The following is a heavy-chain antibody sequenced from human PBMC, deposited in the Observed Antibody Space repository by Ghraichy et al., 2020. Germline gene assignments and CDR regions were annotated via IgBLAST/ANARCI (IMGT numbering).Heavy chain of an antibody. V-gene: IGHV3-48*02. CDR2: ISSSRSSI. CDR1: GFTFSSYS. D-gene: IGHD5/OR15-5a*01. J-gene: IGHJ4*02. Sequence: LSLTCAASGFTFSSYSMNWVRPAPGKGLEWVSYISSSRSSIYYADSVKGRFTISRDNAKNSLYLQMNSLRDEDTAVYYCARGVPNPYYFDYWGQGTLVTVSS. CDR3: ARGVPNPYYFDY.